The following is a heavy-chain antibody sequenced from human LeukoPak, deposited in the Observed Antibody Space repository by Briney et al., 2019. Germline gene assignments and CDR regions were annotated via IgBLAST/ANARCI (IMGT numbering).Heavy chain of an antibody. CDR1: GFTFSDYY. CDR3: VSGYYYGSGRGPY. CDR2: ISSSGSTT. D-gene: IGHD3-10*01. J-gene: IGHJ4*02. V-gene: IGHV3-11*04. Sequence: GGXXXXSXAXSGFTFSDYYMSWIGQAPGKGLEWVSYISSSGSTTYYADSVKGRFTISRDNAENSLYLQMNNLRDEDTALYYCVSGYYYGSGRGPYWGQGTLVTVPS.